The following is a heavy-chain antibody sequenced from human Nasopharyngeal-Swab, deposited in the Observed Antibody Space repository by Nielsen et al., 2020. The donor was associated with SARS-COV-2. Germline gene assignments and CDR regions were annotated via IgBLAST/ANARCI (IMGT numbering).Heavy chain of an antibody. CDR2: IGTSDDT. CDR1: GFHFASFA. Sequence: GESLQLYCAASGFHFASFAMTWVRQAPGKGLEWVSTIGTSDDTYYTDSVKGRFAISRDNSKNKVYLQMDSLRPDDTALYYCAKTFLIAPRTYDYWGQATLVTVSS. D-gene: IGHD2/OR15-2a*01. CDR3: AKTFLIAPRTYDY. V-gene: IGHV3-23*01. J-gene: IGHJ4*02.